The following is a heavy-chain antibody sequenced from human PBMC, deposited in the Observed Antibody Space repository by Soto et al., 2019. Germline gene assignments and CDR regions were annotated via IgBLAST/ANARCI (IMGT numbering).Heavy chain of an antibody. CDR3: AHSAYYYDSSGYYYYPYFDY. V-gene: IGHV2-5*02. CDR2: IYWDDDK. J-gene: IGHJ4*02. CDR1: GFSLSTSGVG. Sequence: SGPTLVNPTQTLTLTCTFSGFSLSTSGVGVGWIRQPPGKALEWLALIYWDDDKRYSPSLESRLTITKDTSKNQVVLTMTNMDPVDTATYYCAHSAYYYDSSGYYYYPYFDYWGQGTLVTVSS. D-gene: IGHD3-22*01.